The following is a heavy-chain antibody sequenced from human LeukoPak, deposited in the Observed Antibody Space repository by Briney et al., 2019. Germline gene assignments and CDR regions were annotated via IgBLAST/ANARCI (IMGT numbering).Heavy chain of an antibody. CDR3: ARDSYASGGGGVIPY. J-gene: IGHJ4*02. CDR2: ISAYNGNT. D-gene: IGHD3-16*02. V-gene: IGHV1-18*01. CDR1: CYTFTSYG. Sequence: ASVKVSCKASCYTFTSYGISWVRQAPGQGLEWMGWISAYNGNTNYAQKLQGRVTMTTDTSTSTAYMELRSLRSDDTAVYYCARDSYASGGGGVIPYWGQGTLVTVSS.